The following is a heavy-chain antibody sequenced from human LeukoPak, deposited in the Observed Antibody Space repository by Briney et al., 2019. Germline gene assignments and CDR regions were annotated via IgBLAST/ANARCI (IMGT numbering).Heavy chain of an antibody. J-gene: IGHJ4*02. CDR2: IYYSGST. Sequence: PSETLSLTCTVSGGSISGYHWSWIRQPPGKGLEWIGYIYYSGSTNYNPSLKSRVTISVDMSKNQFSLKLSSVTAADTAVYYCAGEGDYWHRFDYWGLGTLVTVSS. CDR1: GGSISGYH. V-gene: IGHV4-59*01. D-gene: IGHD4-17*01. CDR3: AGEGDYWHRFDY.